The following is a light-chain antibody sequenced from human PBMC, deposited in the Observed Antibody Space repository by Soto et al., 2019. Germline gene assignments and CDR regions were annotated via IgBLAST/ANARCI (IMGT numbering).Light chain of an antibody. Sequence: QSVLTQPPSASGTPGQRVVISCSGSSSNIGSNSVNWYQQLPGTAPKLLICKNSMRPSGVPDRFSGSKSGTSASLAISGLQSEDEADYYCATWDASLNGPVFGGGTKLTVL. J-gene: IGLJ2*01. CDR1: SSNIGSNS. V-gene: IGLV1-44*01. CDR3: ATWDASLNGPV. CDR2: KNS.